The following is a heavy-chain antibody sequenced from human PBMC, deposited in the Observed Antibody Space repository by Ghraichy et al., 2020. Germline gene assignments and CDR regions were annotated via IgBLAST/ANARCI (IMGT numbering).Heavy chain of an antibody. V-gene: IGHV4-31*03. CDR1: GGSISSGGYY. CDR2: IYYSGST. J-gene: IGHJ4*02. Sequence: SQTLSLTCTVSGGSISSGGYYWSWIRQHPGKGLEWIGYIYYSGSTYYNPSLKSRVTISVDTSKNQFSQKLSSVTAADTAVYYCARRHCSGGSCYPDYWGQGTLVTVSS. D-gene: IGHD2-15*01. CDR3: ARRHCSGGSCYPDY.